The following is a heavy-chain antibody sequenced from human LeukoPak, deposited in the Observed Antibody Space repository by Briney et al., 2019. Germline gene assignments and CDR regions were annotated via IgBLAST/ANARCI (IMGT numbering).Heavy chain of an antibody. J-gene: IGHJ4*02. Sequence: GGSLRLSCAASGFTFSGYSMNWVRQAPGKGLEWVSSISSSSSYIYYADSVKGRFTISRDNAKNSLYLQMNSLRAEDTAVYYCARAMSSSRGPFDYWGQGTLVTVSS. CDR2: ISSSSSYI. D-gene: IGHD6-13*01. CDR1: GFTFSGYS. CDR3: ARAMSSSRGPFDY. V-gene: IGHV3-21*01.